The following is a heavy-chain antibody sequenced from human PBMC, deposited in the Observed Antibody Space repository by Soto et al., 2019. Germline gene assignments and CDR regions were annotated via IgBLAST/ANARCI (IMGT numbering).Heavy chain of an antibody. CDR3: ARAGANSGDFWSGSSPAGWFHP. V-gene: IGHV1-46*03. Sequence: GASVKVSCKASGYTFTSYYMHWVRQAPGQGLERMGIINPSGGSTSYAQKFQGRVTMTRDTSTSTVYMELSSLRSEDTAVYYCARAGANSGDFWSGSSPAGWFHPCEQATFGTGST. CDR1: GYTFTSYY. J-gene: IGHJ5*02. CDR2: INPSGGST. D-gene: IGHD3-3*01.